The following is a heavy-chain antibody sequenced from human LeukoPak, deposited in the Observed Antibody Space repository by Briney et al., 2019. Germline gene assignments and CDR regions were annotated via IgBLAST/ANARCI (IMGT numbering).Heavy chain of an antibody. Sequence: RGSLRLSCAASGFTFSSYWMSWVRQAPGKGLEWVANIKQDGSEKYYVDSVKGRFTISRDNAKNSLYLQMNSLRAEDTAVYYCARGWPPGLRYCSSTSCYTQPGYYYYYMDVWGKGTTVTVSS. CDR1: GFTFSSYW. CDR2: IKQDGSEK. D-gene: IGHD2-2*02. CDR3: ARGWPPGLRYCSSTSCYTQPGYYYYYMDV. V-gene: IGHV3-7*01. J-gene: IGHJ6*03.